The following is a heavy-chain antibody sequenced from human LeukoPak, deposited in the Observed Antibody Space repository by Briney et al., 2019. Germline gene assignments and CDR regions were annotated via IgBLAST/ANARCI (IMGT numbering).Heavy chain of an antibody. V-gene: IGHV3-30*03. CDR3: AREYYSDSSGSDY. J-gene: IGHJ4*02. Sequence: GGSLRLSCAASGFTFSSYGMHWVRQAPGKGLEWVAVISYDGSNKYYADSVKGRFTISRDNSKNTLYLQMNSLRAEDTAVYYCAREYYSDSSGSDYWGQGTLVTVSS. CDR1: GFTFSSYG. CDR2: ISYDGSNK. D-gene: IGHD3-22*01.